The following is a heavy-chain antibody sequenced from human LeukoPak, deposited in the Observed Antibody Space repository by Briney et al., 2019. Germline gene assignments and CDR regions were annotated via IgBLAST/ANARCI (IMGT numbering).Heavy chain of an antibody. V-gene: IGHV3-23*01. J-gene: IGHJ1*01. D-gene: IGHD3-10*01. CDR1: GFTFSSYA. CDR3: ARDLFYGSGSPPQYFQH. Sequence: PGGSLRLSCAASGFTFSSYAMSWVRQAPGKGLEWVSAISGSGGSTYYADSVKGRFTISRDNSKNTLYLQMNSLRAEDTAVYYCARDLFYGSGSPPQYFQHWGQGTLVTVSS. CDR2: ISGSGGST.